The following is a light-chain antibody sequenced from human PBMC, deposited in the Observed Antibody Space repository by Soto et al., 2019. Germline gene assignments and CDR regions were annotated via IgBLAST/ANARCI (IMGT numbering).Light chain of an antibody. J-gene: IGLJ2*01. Sequence: QSVLTQPPSASGTPGQRVFISCSGSSSNIGGTNYAYWYQQLPGAAPKLLMHSNNLRPSGVPERISGSKSGTSASLAISGLRSEDEAVYYCASWDDRLGDVIFGGGTKGTVL. CDR1: SSNIGGTNY. CDR2: SNN. V-gene: IGLV1-47*02. CDR3: ASWDDRLGDVI.